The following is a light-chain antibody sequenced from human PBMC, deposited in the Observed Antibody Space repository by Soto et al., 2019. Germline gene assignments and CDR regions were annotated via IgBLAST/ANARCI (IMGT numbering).Light chain of an antibody. Sequence: DIVMTQSPDSLAVSLGESATINCKSSQSVLYSSNNKNYLAWYQQKPVQPPKLLIYWASTRESGVPDRFSGSGSGKDFTLTISSLQAEDVAVYYCQQYYSTPWTFGQGTKVEIK. V-gene: IGKV4-1*01. CDR2: WAS. CDR1: QSVLYSSNNKNY. CDR3: QQYYSTPWT. J-gene: IGKJ1*01.